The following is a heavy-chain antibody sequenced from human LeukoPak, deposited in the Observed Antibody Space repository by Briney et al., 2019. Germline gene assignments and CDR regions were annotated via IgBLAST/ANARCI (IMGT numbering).Heavy chain of an antibody. J-gene: IGHJ4*02. V-gene: IGHV3-64D*06. CDR3: VKAKVGATFDY. CDR2: INNNGGST. CDR1: GFTFSSYS. Sequence: GGSLRLSCSASGFTFSSYSMDWVRQAPGKGPEYVSGINNNGGSTQYADSVKGRFTISRDNSKNTVYLQMSSLRPEDTAVYYCVKAKVGATFDYWGQGTLVIVSS. D-gene: IGHD1-26*01.